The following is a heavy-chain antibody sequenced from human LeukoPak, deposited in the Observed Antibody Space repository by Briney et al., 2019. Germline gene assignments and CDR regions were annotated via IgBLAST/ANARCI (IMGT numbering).Heavy chain of an antibody. J-gene: IGHJ4*02. CDR1: GFTFSNYW. CDR3: ARTYYYDSSGGIDY. D-gene: IGHD3-22*01. V-gene: IGHV3-7*01. CDR2: IKQDGSEK. Sequence: GGSLRLSCAASGFTFSNYWMSWVRQAPGKGLEWVANIKQDGSEKYYVNSVKGRFTISRDNAKNSLYLQMNSLRAEDTAIYYCARTYYYDSSGGIDYWGQGTLVTVSS.